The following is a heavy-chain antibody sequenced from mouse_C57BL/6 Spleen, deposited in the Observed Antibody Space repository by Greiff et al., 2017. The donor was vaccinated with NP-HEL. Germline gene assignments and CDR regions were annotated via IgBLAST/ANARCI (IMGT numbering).Heavy chain of an antibody. CDR1: GYTFTDYN. J-gene: IGHJ2*01. V-gene: IGHV1-18*01. CDR2: INPNNGGT. Sequence: EVQLQQSGPELVKPGASVKIPCKASGYTFTDYNMDWVKQSHGKSLEWIGDINPNNGGTIYNQKFKGKATLTVDKSSSTAYMDLRSLTSEDTAVYYCARGLRRAYYLDYWGQGTTLTVSS. D-gene: IGHD2-2*01. CDR3: ARGLRRAYYLDY.